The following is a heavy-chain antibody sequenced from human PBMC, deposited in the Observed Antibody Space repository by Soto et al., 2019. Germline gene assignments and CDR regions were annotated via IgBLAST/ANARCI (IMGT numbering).Heavy chain of an antibody. D-gene: IGHD1-20*01. CDR3: ARLITGTTE. CDR1: GGSISSSSYY. Sequence: QLQLQESGPGLVKPSETLSLTCPVSGGSISSSSYYWGWIRQPPGKGLEWLGRIYYSGSTYYNPSLKSRVPISVDTSMNQFSLKLSSVTAADTAVYYCARLITGTTEWGQGTLVTVSS. CDR2: IYYSGST. J-gene: IGHJ4*02. V-gene: IGHV4-39*01.